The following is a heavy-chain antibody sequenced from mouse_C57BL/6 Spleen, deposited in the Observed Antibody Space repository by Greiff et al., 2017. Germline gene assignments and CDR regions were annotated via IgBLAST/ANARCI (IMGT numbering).Heavy chain of an antibody. D-gene: IGHD1-1*01. Sequence: QVQLQQPGAELVKPGASVKMSCKASGYTFTSYWITWVKQRPGQGLEWIGDIYPGSGSTNYNEKFKSKATLTVDTSSSTAYMQLSSLTSEDSAVXYCARSGGTLTRGNYWGQGTTLTVSS. V-gene: IGHV1-55*01. CDR3: ARSGGTLTRGNY. CDR2: IYPGSGST. J-gene: IGHJ2*01. CDR1: GYTFTSYW.